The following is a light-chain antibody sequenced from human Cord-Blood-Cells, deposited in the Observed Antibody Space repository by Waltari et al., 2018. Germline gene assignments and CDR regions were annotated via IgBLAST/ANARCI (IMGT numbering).Light chain of an antibody. Sequence: QSALTQPASVSGSPGPSITISCTGTSRDVGSYNLVSWYQQPPGKAPKLMIYEGSKRPAGVANRFHGSRPGNTASLPLSGLQAEDEADYDGCADAGRSTCGVFGGGTKLTVL. CDR1: SRDVGSYNL. J-gene: IGLJ3*02. CDR3: CADAGRSTCGV. CDR2: EGS. V-gene: IGLV2-23*01.